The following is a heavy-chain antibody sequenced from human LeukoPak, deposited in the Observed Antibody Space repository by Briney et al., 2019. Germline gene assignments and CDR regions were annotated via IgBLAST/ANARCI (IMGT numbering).Heavy chain of an antibody. V-gene: IGHV4-38-2*02. Sequence: SETLSLTCTVSGYSISSGYYWGWIRQPPGKGLEWIGSIYHSGSTYYNPSLKSRVTISVDTSKNQFSLKLSSVTAADTAVYYCARLHSYYDILTGPKWNYFDYWGQGTLVTVSS. CDR2: IYHSGST. CDR1: GYSISSGYY. CDR3: ARLHSYYDILTGPKWNYFDY. D-gene: IGHD3-9*01. J-gene: IGHJ4*02.